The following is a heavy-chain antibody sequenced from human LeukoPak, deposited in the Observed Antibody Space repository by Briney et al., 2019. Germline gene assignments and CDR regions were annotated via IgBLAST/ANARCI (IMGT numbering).Heavy chain of an antibody. J-gene: IGHJ4*02. CDR2: ISGSGGST. D-gene: IGHD3-3*01. V-gene: IGHV3-23*01. Sequence: GGSLSLSCAASGFTFSSYAMSWVRQAPGKGLEWVSAISGSGGSTYYADSVKGRFTISRDNSKNTLYLQMNSLRAEDTAVYYCAKDRVSYDFWSGYLSDYWGQGTLVTVSS. CDR3: AKDRVSYDFWSGYLSDY. CDR1: GFTFSSYA.